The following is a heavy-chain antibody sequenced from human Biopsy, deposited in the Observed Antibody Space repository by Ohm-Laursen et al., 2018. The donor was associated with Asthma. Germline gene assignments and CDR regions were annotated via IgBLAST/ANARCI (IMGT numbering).Heavy chain of an antibody. D-gene: IGHD4-17*01. Sequence: SLRLSCAASGVNVTNNYMTWARQAPGKGLEWVSIMYAGGSRFYADRVKGRFTISRDNSKNTLYLQMDSLRPEDTALYYCARAGDTNDYGPAFDIWGLGTMVTVSS. CDR2: MYAGGSR. CDR1: GVNVTNNY. CDR3: ARAGDTNDYGPAFDI. J-gene: IGHJ3*02. V-gene: IGHV3-53*01.